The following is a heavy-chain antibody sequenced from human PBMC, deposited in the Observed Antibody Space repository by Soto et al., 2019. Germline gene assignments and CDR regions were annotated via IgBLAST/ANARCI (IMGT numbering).Heavy chain of an antibody. CDR1: GGSISSGDYY. J-gene: IGHJ4*02. Sequence: TLSLSCPVSGGSISSGDYYWSWIRQPPGKGLEWIGYIYYSWSTYYNPSLKSRVTISVDTSKNQFSLKLSSVTAADTAVYYCARANILTGFDYWGQGTPVTVYS. V-gene: IGHV4-30-4*01. D-gene: IGHD3-9*01. CDR3: ARANILTGFDY. CDR2: IYYSWST.